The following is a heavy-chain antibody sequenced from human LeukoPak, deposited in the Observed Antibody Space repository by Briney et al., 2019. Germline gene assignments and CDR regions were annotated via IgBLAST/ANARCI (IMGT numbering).Heavy chain of an antibody. CDR2: IYYSGST. V-gene: IGHV4-39*07. CDR1: GGSISSSSYY. Sequence: SETLSLTCTVSGGSISSSSYYWGWIRQPPGKGLEWIGNIYYSGSTYYNPSLKSRVTISVDTSKNQFSLKLSSVTAADTAVYYCARGEYYFDYWGQGTLVTVSS. J-gene: IGHJ4*02. CDR3: ARGEYYFDY.